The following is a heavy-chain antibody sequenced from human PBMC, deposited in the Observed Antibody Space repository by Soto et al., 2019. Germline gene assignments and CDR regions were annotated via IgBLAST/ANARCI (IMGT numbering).Heavy chain of an antibody. J-gene: IGHJ4*02. Sequence: EVQLVESGGDLVQPGGSLRLSCAASGFTFSTHWMSWVRQAPGKGLEWVANIKEDGSESYYADSVKGRFTISRDNAKNSXYLQMNGLRVEDTALYYCAKDVRWGQGTLVTVSS. V-gene: IGHV3-7*05. CDR3: AKDVR. CDR1: GFTFSTHW. CDR2: IKEDGSES.